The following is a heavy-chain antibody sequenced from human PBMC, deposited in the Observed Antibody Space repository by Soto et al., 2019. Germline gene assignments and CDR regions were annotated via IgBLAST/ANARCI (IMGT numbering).Heavy chain of an antibody. J-gene: IGHJ6*02. V-gene: IGHV3-15*07. CDR1: GFTFSNAW. CDR3: TAWMRHDFWSGYPRPYYYGMDV. CDR2: IKSKTDGGTT. Sequence: GGSLRLSCAASGFTFSNAWMNWVRQAPGKGLEWVGRIKSKTDGGTTDYAAPVKGRFTISRDDSKNTLYLQMNSLKTEDTAVYYCTAWMRHDFWSGYPRPYYYGMDVWGQGTTVTVSS. D-gene: IGHD3-3*01.